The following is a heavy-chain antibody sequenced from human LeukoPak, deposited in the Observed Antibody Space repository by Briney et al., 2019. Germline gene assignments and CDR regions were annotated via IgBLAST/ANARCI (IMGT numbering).Heavy chain of an antibody. J-gene: IGHJ4*02. D-gene: IGHD6-19*01. CDR2: IYYSGTT. V-gene: IGHV4-59*01. CDR1: GGSISNYY. Sequence: PSETLSLTCTVSGGSISNYYWTWIRQPPGKGLGWIAHIYYSGTTNYNPSLKSRVTISVDTSKNQFSLKLSSVTAADTAVYYCARVLSSGWAGFDHWGQGALVTVSS. CDR3: ARVLSSGWAGFDH.